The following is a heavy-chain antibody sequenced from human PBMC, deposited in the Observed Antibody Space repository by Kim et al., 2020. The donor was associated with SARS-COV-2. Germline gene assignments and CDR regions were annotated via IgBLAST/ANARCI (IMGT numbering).Heavy chain of an antibody. CDR3: ADIPSFES. Sequence: GGSLRLSCVASGFTFTNYAMSWVRQAPGKGLEWVATVSGHGYDTFYADSVKGRFTISRDNSKNTVYLQMNSLRAEDMAIYYCADIPSFESWSQGTLVTVSS. CDR2: VSGHGYDT. J-gene: IGHJ4*02. D-gene: IGHD2-15*01. V-gene: IGHV3-23*01. CDR1: GFTFTNYA.